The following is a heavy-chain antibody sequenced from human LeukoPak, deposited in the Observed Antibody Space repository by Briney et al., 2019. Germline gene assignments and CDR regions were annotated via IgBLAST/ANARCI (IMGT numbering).Heavy chain of an antibody. V-gene: IGHV1-24*01. J-gene: IGHJ3*02. CDR2: LDPEDGEA. D-gene: IGHD4-17*01. CDR1: GYTLSDLA. CDR3: ATRNFGDYGAFDI. Sequence: ASVKVSCKVSGYTLSDLAMHWVRQAPGKGLEWMGGLDPEDGEAIYAQPLQGRVTMTEDTSTDTAYMELGSLRSEDTAVYYCATRNFGDYGAFDIWGPGTMVTVSS.